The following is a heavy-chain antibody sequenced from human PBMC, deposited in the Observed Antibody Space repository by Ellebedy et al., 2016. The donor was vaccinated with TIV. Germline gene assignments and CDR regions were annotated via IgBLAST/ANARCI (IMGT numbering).Heavy chain of an antibody. Sequence: GESLKISCAASGFTFSSYAMSWVRQAPGKGLEWVSPNRGNGGSTFYADSVKVRFTISRDNSKNKLYLHMNSLSAEDTAVYYCARLLGEMGYYYGMDVWGQGTTVTVSS. J-gene: IGHJ6*02. CDR2: NRGNGGST. D-gene: IGHD3-10*01. CDR3: ARLLGEMGYYYGMDV. CDR1: GFTFSSYA. V-gene: IGHV3-23*01.